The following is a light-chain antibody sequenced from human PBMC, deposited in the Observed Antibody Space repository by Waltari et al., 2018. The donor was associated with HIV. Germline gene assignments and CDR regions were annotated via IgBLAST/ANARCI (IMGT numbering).Light chain of an antibody. V-gene: IGLV3-1*01. CDR1: TLGDKY. CDR3: QAWDSSTVV. CDR2: QDK. J-gene: IGLJ2*01. Sequence: SYELTQPASVSVSPGQTASITCPGDTLGDKYVSWYQQKPGQSPVVVIYQDKKRPSGIPERFSGSNSGNTATLTISGTQALDEADYYCQAWDSSTVVFGGGTKVTVL.